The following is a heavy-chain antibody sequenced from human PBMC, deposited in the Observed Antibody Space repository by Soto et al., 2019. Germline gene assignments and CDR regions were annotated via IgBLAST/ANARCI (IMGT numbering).Heavy chain of an antibody. CDR2: INAGNGNT. CDR1: GDTITSYA. CDR3: ARGYTFPFDP. J-gene: IGHJ5*02. Sequence: ASVKVSCKACGDTITSYAMHWVRQAPGQRLEWMGWINAGNGNTKYSQKIQGRVTITRDTSASTAYMELSSLRSEDTAVYYCARGYTFPFDPWGQGTLVTVSS. D-gene: IGHD1-26*01. V-gene: IGHV1-3*01.